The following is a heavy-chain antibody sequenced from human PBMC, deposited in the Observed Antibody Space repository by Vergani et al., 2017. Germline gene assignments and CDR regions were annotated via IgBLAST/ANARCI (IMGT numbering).Heavy chain of an antibody. D-gene: IGHD2-2*01. CDR1: GVPISSYY. Sequence: QVQLQESGPGLVKPSQTLSLTCTVSGVPISSYYWGWIRQPPGKGLEWIGYIYYSGSTNYNPSLKSRVTISVDTSKNQFSLKLSSVTAADTAVYYCARTRGTIVVVPAAIFNYYYYMDVWGKGTTVTVSS. J-gene: IGHJ6*03. CDR3: ARTRGTIVVVPAAIFNYYYYMDV. CDR2: IYYSGST. V-gene: IGHV4-59*01.